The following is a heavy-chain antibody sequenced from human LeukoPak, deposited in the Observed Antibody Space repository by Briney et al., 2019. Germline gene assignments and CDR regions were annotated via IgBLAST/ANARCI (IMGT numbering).Heavy chain of an antibody. J-gene: IGHJ4*02. CDR2: ISYDGSIK. CDR1: GFTFSSYA. D-gene: IGHD5-24*01. V-gene: IGHV3-30*04. CDR3: ARGPMATIGSGDY. Sequence: GRSLRLSCAASGFTFSSYAMHWVRQAPGKGVEWVAVISYDGSIKYYADSVKGRFTISRDSSKNTLYLQMSSVRAEDTAVYYCARGPMATIGSGDYWGQGTLVTVSS.